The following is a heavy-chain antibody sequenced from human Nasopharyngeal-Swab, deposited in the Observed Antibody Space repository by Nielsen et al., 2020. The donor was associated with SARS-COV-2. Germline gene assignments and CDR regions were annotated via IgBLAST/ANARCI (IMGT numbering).Heavy chain of an antibody. CDR3: ARTTYDILTGYYYPFDY. J-gene: IGHJ4*02. V-gene: IGHV2-70*01. CDR1: GFSRSTSGMC. CDR2: IDWDDDK. Sequence: SGPTLVKPTQTRTLTCTFSGFSRSTSGMCVSWIRQPPGKALEWLALIDWDDDKYYSTSLKTRLTISKDTSKNQVVLTMTNMDPVDTATYYCARTTYDILTGYYYPFDYWGQGTLVTVSS. D-gene: IGHD3-9*01.